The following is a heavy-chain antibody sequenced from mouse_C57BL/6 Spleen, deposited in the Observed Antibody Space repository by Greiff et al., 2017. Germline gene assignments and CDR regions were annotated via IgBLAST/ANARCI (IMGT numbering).Heavy chain of an antibody. CDR1: GYTFTDYE. V-gene: IGHV1-15*01. CDR3: TRSTVVASGAMYD. J-gene: IGHJ4*01. D-gene: IGHD1-1*01. CDR2: IDPETGGT. Sequence: VKVVESGAELVRPGASVTLSCKASGYTFTDYEMHWVKQTPVHGLEWIGAIDPETGGTAYNQKFKGKAILTADTSSSTAYMELRSLTSEDSAVYYCTRSTVVASGAMYDWGQGTSVTVSS.